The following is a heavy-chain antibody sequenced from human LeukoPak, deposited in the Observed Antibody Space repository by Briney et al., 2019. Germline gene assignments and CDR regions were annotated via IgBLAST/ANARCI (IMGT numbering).Heavy chain of an antibody. CDR3: ARFAVHRRIAVDGQFGLDY. V-gene: IGHV1-46*01. D-gene: IGHD6-19*01. Sequence: ASVKVSCKASGYIFTSYNMNWVRQAPGQGLEWMGIINPSGGSTYYAQKFQGRVTMTRDTSTSTVYMELSSLRSEDTAVYYCARFAVHRRIAVDGQFGLDYWGQGTLVTVSS. CDR1: GYIFTSYN. CDR2: INPSGGST. J-gene: IGHJ4*02.